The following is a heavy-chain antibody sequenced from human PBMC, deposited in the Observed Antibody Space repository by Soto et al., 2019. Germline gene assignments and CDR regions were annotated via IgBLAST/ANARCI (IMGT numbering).Heavy chain of an antibody. CDR2: ISSSSSYT. V-gene: IGHV3-11*05. CDR1: GFTFSDYY. D-gene: IGHD5-12*01. Sequence: GGSLRLSCAASGFTFSDYYMSWIRKAPGKGLEWVSSISSSSSYTNYADSVKGRFTISRDNAKNSLYLQMNSLRAEDTAVYYCARDHHRYSGYDYVDYWGQGTLVTVSS. CDR3: ARDHHRYSGYDYVDY. J-gene: IGHJ4*02.